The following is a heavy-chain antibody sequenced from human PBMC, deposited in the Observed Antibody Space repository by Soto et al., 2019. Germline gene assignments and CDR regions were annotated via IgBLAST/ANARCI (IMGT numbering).Heavy chain of an antibody. CDR2: ISGSGGNT. J-gene: IGHJ6*02. Sequence: LRLSCAASGFTLSSYAMSWVRQAPGKGLEWVSGISGSGGNTYYADSVKGRFTISRDNSKNTLYLQMNSLRAEDTAVYYCAKSGSYYYYYGMDVWGQGTTVTVSS. CDR3: AKSGSYYYYYGMDV. V-gene: IGHV3-23*01. D-gene: IGHD1-26*01. CDR1: GFTLSSYA.